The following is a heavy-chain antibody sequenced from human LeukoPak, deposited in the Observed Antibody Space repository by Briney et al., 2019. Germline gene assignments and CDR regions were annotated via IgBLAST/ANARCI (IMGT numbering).Heavy chain of an antibody. CDR2: ISGSGGST. J-gene: IGHJ6*03. V-gene: IGHV3-23*01. CDR3: AKVGIQVWSPYYFYMYV. CDR1: GFTFSSYA. D-gene: IGHD5-18*01. Sequence: GGSLRLSCAASGFTFSSYAMSWVRHAPGKGLEWVSAISGSGGSTYYADSVKGRFTISRDNSKNTLYLQMNSLRAEDTAVYYCAKVGIQVWSPYYFYMYVWGKGTTVTVSS.